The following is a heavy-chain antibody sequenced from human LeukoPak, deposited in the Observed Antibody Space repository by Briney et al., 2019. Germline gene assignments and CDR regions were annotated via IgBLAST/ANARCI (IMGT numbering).Heavy chain of an antibody. D-gene: IGHD4-17*01. CDR3: ARDVVPRDYGDTLNAYDL. V-gene: IGHV4-34*01. J-gene: IGHJ3*01. CDR1: GGSLSGYY. Sequence: PSETLSLTCAVSGGSLSGYYWSWIRQSPGKGLEWMGDIHHDGRTKYKSSFKRRITIFLVSSKNEVSLRLSPVTPADTALYFCARDVVPRDYGDTLNAYDLWGQGTMVTVS. CDR2: IHHDGRT.